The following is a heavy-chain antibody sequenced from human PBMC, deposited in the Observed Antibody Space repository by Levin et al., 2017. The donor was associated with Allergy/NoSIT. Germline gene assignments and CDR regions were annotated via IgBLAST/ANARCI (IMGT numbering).Heavy chain of an antibody. CDR3: AKDAVKGSTDYYYYYMDV. D-gene: IGHD2-2*01. Sequence: GGSLRLTCAASGFTFSSYGMHWVRQAPGKGLEWVAVISYDGSNKYYADSVKGRFTISRDNSKNTLYLQMNSLRAEDTAVYYCAKDAVKGSTDYYYYYMDVWGKGTTVTVSS. CDR2: ISYDGSNK. J-gene: IGHJ6*03. CDR1: GFTFSSYG. V-gene: IGHV3-30*18.